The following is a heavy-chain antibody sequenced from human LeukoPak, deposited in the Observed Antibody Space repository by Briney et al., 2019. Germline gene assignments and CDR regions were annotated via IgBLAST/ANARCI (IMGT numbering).Heavy chain of an antibody. J-gene: IGHJ3*02. V-gene: IGHV4-61*02. D-gene: IGHD5-24*01. CDR3: ARRWLQLDAFDI. CDR2: IYTSGST. CDR1: GGSISSGSYY. Sequence: PSETLSLTCTVSGGSISSGSYYWSWLRQPAGKGLEWIGRIYTSGSTNYNPSLKSRVTISVDTSKNQFSLKLSSVTAADTAVYYCARRWLQLDAFDIWGQGTMVTVSS.